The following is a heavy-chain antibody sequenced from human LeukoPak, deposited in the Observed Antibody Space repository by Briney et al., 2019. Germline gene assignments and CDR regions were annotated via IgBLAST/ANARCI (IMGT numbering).Heavy chain of an antibody. V-gene: IGHV3-30*14. Sequence: GGSLRLSCAASGFTFSSYAMHWVRQAPGKGLEWVAVIRYDGSNKYYADSVKGRFTISRDNSKNTLYPQMNSLRTEDTAVYYCAKVGGDSSGYYPEDWGQGTLVTVSS. CDR1: GFTFSSYA. J-gene: IGHJ4*02. CDR3: AKVGGDSSGYYPED. CDR2: IRYDGSNK. D-gene: IGHD3-22*01.